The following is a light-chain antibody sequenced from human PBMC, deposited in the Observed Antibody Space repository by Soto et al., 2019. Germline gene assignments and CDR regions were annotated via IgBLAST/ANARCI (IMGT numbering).Light chain of an antibody. Sequence: QSALTQPRSVSESPGQSVTISCTGTRSDVGGYNFVSWYQQYPGKAPKLMIYDVSKRPSGVPDRFSGSKSGNTASLTISGLQAEDEADYYCCSYAGTYAYVFGNGTQVNVL. J-gene: IGLJ1*01. CDR2: DVS. V-gene: IGLV2-11*01. CDR3: CSYAGTYAYV. CDR1: RSDVGGYNF.